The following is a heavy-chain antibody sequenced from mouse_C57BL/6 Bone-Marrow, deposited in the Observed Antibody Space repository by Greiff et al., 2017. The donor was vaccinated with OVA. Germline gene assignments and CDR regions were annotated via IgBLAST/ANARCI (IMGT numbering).Heavy chain of an antibody. CDR1: GFTFSDFY. CDR3: ARDSPSYWYFDV. V-gene: IGHV7-1*01. Sequence: EVMLVESGGGLVQSGRSLRLSCATSGFTFSDFYMEWVRQAPGKGLEWIAASRNKANDYTTEYSASVKGRFIVSRDTSQSILYLQMNALRAEDTAMYYCARDSPSYWYFDVWGTGTTVTVSS. CDR2: SRNKANDYTT. J-gene: IGHJ1*03.